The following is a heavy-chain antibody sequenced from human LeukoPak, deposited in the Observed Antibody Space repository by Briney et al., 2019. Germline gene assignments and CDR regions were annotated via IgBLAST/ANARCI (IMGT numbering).Heavy chain of an antibody. CDR2: ISSSGSTI. D-gene: IGHD2-21*02. V-gene: IGHV3-48*03. CDR1: GFTFSSYE. Sequence: PGGSLRLSCAASGFTFSSYEMNWVRQAPGKGLEWVSYISSSGSTIYYADSVKGRFTISRDNAKNSLYLQMNSLRAEDTAVYYCARDIYCGGDCYSEDDAFDIWGQGTMVTVSS. J-gene: IGHJ3*02. CDR3: ARDIYCGGDCYSEDDAFDI.